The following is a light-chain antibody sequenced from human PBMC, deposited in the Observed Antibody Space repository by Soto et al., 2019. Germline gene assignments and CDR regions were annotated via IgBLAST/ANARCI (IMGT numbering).Light chain of an antibody. J-gene: IGKJ1*01. CDR1: QSPVYSDGVTY. Sequence: DVVMTQSPLSLPVTLGQPASISCKSSQSPVYSDGVTYLNWFQQRPGQSPRRLIYQVSIRDSGVPDRFRGSGSGTDFTLKISRVEAEDVGFYYCMQGAHWPWTFGQGTKVEIK. CDR2: QVS. CDR3: MQGAHWPWT. V-gene: IGKV2-30*01.